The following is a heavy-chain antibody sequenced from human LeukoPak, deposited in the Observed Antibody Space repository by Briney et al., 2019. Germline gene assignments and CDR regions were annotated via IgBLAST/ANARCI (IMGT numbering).Heavy chain of an antibody. V-gene: IGHV3-53*01. J-gene: IGHJ6*02. CDR1: GFIITNNY. CDR3: VREAVMPVAPVNIGTSDRPLYEYYGLDV. Sequence: PGGSLRLSCAASGFIITNNYMNWVRQAPGKGLEWVSVIYGDDETNYADSVKGRFTISRDTSKNTLDLQMNSLRADDTAVYYRVREAVMPVAPVNIGTSDRPLYEYYGLDVWGQGTTVTVS. CDR2: IYGDDET. D-gene: IGHD1/OR15-1a*01.